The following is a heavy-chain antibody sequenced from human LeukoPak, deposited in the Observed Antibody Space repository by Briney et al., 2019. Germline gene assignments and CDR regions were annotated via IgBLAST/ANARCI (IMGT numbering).Heavy chain of an antibody. J-gene: IGHJ4*02. V-gene: IGHV4-38-2*02. CDR1: GYSTSSGDY. CDR2: VYHSGST. Sequence: SETLSLTCTVSGYSTSSGDYWGWIRQPPGKGLEWIGSVYHSGSTYYNPSLKSRVTISVDASKNQFSLKLSSVTAADTAVYYCARDSEGASGSYRFDYWGQGTLVTVSS. CDR3: ARDSEGASGSYRFDY. D-gene: IGHD1-26*01.